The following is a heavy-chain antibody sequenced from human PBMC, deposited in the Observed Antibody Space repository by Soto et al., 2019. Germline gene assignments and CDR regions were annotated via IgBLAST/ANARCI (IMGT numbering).Heavy chain of an antibody. J-gene: IGHJ4*02. CDR2: IKNKANSYTT. D-gene: IGHD1-26*01. CDR3: ARVSLVGPSGGRYFDY. V-gene: IGHV3-72*01. CDR1: GFTFSTHY. Sequence: GGSLRLSCAASGFTFSTHYMDWVRQAPGKGLEWVGRIKNKANSYTTEYAASVEGRFTISREDSQNSLYLQMNSLKTEDTAVYYCARVSLVGPSGGRYFDYWGQGSQVTVSS.